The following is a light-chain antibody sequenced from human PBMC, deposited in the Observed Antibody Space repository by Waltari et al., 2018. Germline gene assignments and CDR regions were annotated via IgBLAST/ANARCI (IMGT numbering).Light chain of an antibody. Sequence: SYVLTQPPSVSVAPGATTRITCGGNNIGSDSVILYQQEPGQAPILVIYYNNDRPSGIPERFSGSNSGNTATLTISRVDAGDEADYYCQVWDSDSDHVVFGGGTKLAVL. CDR3: QVWDSDSDHVV. CDR2: YNN. CDR1: NIGSDS. V-gene: IGLV3-21*01. J-gene: IGLJ2*01.